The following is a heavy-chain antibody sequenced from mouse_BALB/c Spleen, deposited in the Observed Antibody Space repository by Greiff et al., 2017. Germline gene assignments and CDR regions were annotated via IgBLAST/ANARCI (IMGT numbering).Heavy chain of an antibody. Sequence: QVQLQQSGPELVKPGASVKISCKASGYAFSSSWMNWVKQRPGQGLEWIGRIYPGDGDTNYNGKFKGKATLTADKSSSTAYMQLSSLTSVDSAVYFCARYGASYGNSFAYWGQGTLVTVSA. V-gene: IGHV1-82*01. D-gene: IGHD2-1*01. J-gene: IGHJ3*01. CDR2: IYPGDGDT. CDR3: ARYGASYGNSFAY. CDR1: GYAFSSSW.